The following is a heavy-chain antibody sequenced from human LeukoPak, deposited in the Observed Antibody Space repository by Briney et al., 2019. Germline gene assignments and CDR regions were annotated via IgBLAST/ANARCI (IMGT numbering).Heavy chain of an antibody. Sequence: GGSLRLSCAASGFTFSTYSMNWLRLAPGKGLEWVSSISPDSNYKYYVDSVKGRFTISRDNAKSSLYLQMNSLRAEDTAVYYCVRGGYRGFDCEYWGQGTLVTVSS. CDR3: VRGGYRGFDCEY. CDR1: GFTFSTYS. V-gene: IGHV3-21*01. CDR2: ISPDSNYK. J-gene: IGHJ4*02. D-gene: IGHD5-12*01.